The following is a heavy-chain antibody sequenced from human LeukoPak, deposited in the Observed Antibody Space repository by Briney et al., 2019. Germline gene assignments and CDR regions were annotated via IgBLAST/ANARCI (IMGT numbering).Heavy chain of an antibody. V-gene: IGHV4-34*01. CDR3: ARWGPLRYFDWIFLGGYFDY. CDR2: INHSGST. Sequence: SETLSLTCAVYGGSFSGYYWSWIRQPPGKGLEWIGEINHSGSTNYNPSLKSRVTISVDTSKIQFSMKLSSVTAADTAVYYCARWGPLRYFDWIFLGGYFDYWGQGTLVTVSS. J-gene: IGHJ4*02. D-gene: IGHD3-9*01. CDR1: GGSFSGYY.